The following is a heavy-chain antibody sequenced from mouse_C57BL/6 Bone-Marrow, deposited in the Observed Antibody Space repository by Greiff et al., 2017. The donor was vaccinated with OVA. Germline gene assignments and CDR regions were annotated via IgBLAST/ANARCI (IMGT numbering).Heavy chain of an antibody. CDR3: ARRRSLPYAMDY. Sequence: QVQLKQSGPELVKPGASVKISCKASGYAFSSSWMNWVKQRPGKGLEWIGRIYPGDGDTNYNGKFKGKATLTADKSSSTAYMQLSSLTSEDSAVYFCARRRSLPYAMDYWGQGTSVTVSS. CDR2: IYPGDGDT. D-gene: IGHD6-1*01. CDR1: GYAFSSSW. V-gene: IGHV1-82*01. J-gene: IGHJ4*01.